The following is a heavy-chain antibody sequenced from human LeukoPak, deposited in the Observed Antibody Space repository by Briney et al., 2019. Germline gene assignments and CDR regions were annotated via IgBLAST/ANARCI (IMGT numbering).Heavy chain of an antibody. Sequence: GGSLRLSCAASGFTFDDYAMHWVRQAPGKGLVWVSRINSDGGSTNYADSVKGRFTISRDNTKNTLYLQMNSLSAEDTAVYYCARDFPLRGVFRSDAFDIWGQGTMVTVSS. J-gene: IGHJ3*02. V-gene: IGHV3-74*01. CDR1: GFTFDDYA. CDR2: INSDGGST. CDR3: ARDFPLRGVFRSDAFDI. D-gene: IGHD3-10*01.